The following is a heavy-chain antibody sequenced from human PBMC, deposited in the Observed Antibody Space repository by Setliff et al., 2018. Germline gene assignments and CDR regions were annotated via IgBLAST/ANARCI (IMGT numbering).Heavy chain of an antibody. V-gene: IGHV1-8*02. CDR2: MNPNSGNT. CDR1: GYTFTSYD. CDR3: ARRPYDSSGYFNY. Sequence: VKVSCKASGYTFTSYDINWVRQATGQGLEWMGWMNPNSGNTGYAQKFQGRVTMTRNTSISTAYMELSSLRSEDTAVYYCARRPYDSSGYFNYWGQGTLVTVSS. J-gene: IGHJ4*02. D-gene: IGHD3-22*01.